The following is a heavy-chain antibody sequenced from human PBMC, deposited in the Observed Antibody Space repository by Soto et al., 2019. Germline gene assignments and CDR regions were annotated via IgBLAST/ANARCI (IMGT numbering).Heavy chain of an antibody. CDR1: GGSISSYY. Sequence: QVQLQESGPGLVKPSETLSLTCTVSGGSISSYYWSWIRQPPGKGLEWIGFIYSGSTSYNPSLKSRIXISIDTSEYQFSLKLNSVTAADTAVYYCASMIGDPVLSFDSWGQGTLVAVSS. CDR2: IYSGST. CDR3: ASMIGDPVLSFDS. J-gene: IGHJ5*01. V-gene: IGHV4-59*01. D-gene: IGHD3-10*02.